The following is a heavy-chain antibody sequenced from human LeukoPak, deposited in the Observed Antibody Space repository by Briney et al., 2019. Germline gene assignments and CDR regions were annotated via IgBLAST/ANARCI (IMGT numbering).Heavy chain of an antibody. V-gene: IGHV4-34*01. CDR2: INHSGST. CDR3: ARGSDYDPFDP. J-gene: IGHJ5*02. CDR1: GGSFSGYY. Sequence: SETLSLTCAVYGGSFSGYYWSWIRQPPGKGLEWIGEINHSGSTNYNPSLKSRVTISVDTYKNQFSLKLSSVTAADTAVYYCARGSDYDPFDPWGQGTLVTVSS. D-gene: IGHD3-16*01.